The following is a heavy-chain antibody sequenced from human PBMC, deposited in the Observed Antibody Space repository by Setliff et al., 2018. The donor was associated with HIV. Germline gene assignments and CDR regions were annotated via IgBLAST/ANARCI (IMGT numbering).Heavy chain of an antibody. J-gene: IGHJ4*02. Sequence: LSLSCAASGFTFSSYEMNWVRQAPGKGLEWVSYISNIGSTIYYADSVKGRFTISRDNAKNSLYLQMNSLRVEDTGFYYCARDPYWLEGYFDYWGPGTLVTVSS. CDR3: ARDPYWLEGYFDY. D-gene: IGHD6-19*01. V-gene: IGHV3-48*03. CDR1: GFTFSSYE. CDR2: ISNIGSTI.